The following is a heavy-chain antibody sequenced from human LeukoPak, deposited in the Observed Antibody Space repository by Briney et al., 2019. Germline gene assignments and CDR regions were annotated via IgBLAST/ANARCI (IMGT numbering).Heavy chain of an antibody. CDR3: SKDPLSDYYDSSGYYPAQYYFDY. Sequence: GGSLRLSCAASGFTLSSSGMHWVRQAPGKGLEWVSAISGSGGSSYDADSVKGRFTISRDNSKNTLYLQMNSLRAEDTAVYHCSKDPLSDYYDSSGYYPAQYYFDYWGQGTLVTVSS. CDR1: GFTLSSSG. CDR2: ISGSGGSS. D-gene: IGHD3-22*01. V-gene: IGHV3-23*01. J-gene: IGHJ4*02.